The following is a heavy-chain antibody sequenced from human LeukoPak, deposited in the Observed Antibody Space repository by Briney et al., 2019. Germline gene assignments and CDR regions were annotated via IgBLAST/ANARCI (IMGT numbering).Heavy chain of an antibody. CDR3: ARGRTGGYNYGYYFDY. Sequence: ASVKVSCKASGYTFTGYNMHWVRQAPGQGLEWMGWINPSSGVTNYAQKFQGRVTMTRDTSISTAYMELGRLRSDDTALYYCARGRTGGYNYGYYFDYWGQGTLVTVSS. V-gene: IGHV1-2*02. CDR2: INPSSGVT. CDR1: GYTFTGYN. J-gene: IGHJ4*02. D-gene: IGHD5-18*01.